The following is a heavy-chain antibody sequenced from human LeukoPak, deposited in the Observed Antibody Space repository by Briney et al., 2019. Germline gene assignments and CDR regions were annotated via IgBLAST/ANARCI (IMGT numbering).Heavy chain of an antibody. J-gene: IGHJ5*02. CDR1: GFTFSGST. D-gene: IGHD5-18*01. CDR3: TRHIGGYSYGPSFDP. V-gene: IGHV3-73*01. CDR2: IRSKANSYAT. Sequence: GGSLRLSCAVSGFTFSGSTMHWVRQASGKGLEWVGRIRSKANSYATAYAASVKGRFTISRDDSKNTAYLQMNSLKTEDTAVYYCTRHIGGYSYGPSFDPWGQGTLVTVSS.